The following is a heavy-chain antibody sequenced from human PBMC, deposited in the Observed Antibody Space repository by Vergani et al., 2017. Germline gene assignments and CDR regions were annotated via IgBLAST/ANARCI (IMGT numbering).Heavy chain of an antibody. CDR3: ARSQGDYWYFDL. D-gene: IGHD2-21*01. Sequence: QVRLEESGPGLVKPSETLSLTCSVSGYSIGSGFYWAWLRQSPGEGLQWLTSIHNRGNNYHNASFKSRSSVSLDTSKNRFSLHLTSVTATDTAVYYCARSQGDYWYFDLWGHGSQVTVSS. J-gene: IGHJ2*01. V-gene: IGHV4-38-2*01. CDR1: GYSIGSGFY. CDR2: IHNRGNN.